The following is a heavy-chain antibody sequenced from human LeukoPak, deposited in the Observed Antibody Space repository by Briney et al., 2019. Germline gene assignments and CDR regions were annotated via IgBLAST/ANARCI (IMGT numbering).Heavy chain of an antibody. CDR1: GFTFSSYW. V-gene: IGHV3-7*01. Sequence: PGGSLRLSCAASGFTFSSYWMSWVRQAPGKGLEWVANIKQDGGEKYYVDSVKGRFTISRDNAKNSLYLQMNSLRAEDTAVYYCARDLVDSYGIDAFDIWGQGTMVTVSS. D-gene: IGHD5-18*01. CDR3: ARDLVDSYGIDAFDI. CDR2: IKQDGGEK. J-gene: IGHJ3*02.